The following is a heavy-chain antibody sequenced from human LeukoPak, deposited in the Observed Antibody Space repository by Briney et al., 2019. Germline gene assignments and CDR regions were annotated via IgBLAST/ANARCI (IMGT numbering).Heavy chain of an antibody. CDR1: GFTFSSYA. CDR2: ISYDGSNK. CDR3: ARPLQPYCSGGSCYSNWFYP. D-gene: IGHD2-15*01. J-gene: IGHJ5*02. Sequence: PGRSLRLSCAASGFTFSSYAMHWVRQAPGKGLERVAVISYDGSNKYYADSVKGRFTISRDNSKNTLYLQMNSLRAEDTAVYYCARPLQPYCSGGSCYSNWFYPWGQGTLVTVSS. V-gene: IGHV3-30-3*01.